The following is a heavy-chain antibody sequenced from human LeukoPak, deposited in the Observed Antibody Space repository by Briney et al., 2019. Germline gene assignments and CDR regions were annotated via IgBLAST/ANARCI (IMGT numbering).Heavy chain of an antibody. V-gene: IGHV3-15*01. CDR3: TPDCSSTSCYQTPYYFDY. CDR2: IKSKTDGGTT. CDR1: GFTFSNAW. Sequence: GGSLRLSCAASGFTFSNAWMSWVRQAPGKGLEWVGRIKSKTDGGTTDYAAPVKGRFTISRDDSKNTLYLQMNSLKTEDTAVYYCTPDCSSTSCYQTPYYFDYWGQGTLVTVSS. J-gene: IGHJ4*02. D-gene: IGHD2-2*01.